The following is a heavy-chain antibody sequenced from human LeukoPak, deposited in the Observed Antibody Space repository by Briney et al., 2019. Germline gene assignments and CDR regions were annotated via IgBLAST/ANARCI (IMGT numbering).Heavy chain of an antibody. D-gene: IGHD2-15*01. J-gene: IGHJ4*02. CDR3: ARTTSGGIWDFDS. V-gene: IGHV4-30-4*01. CDR2: SYNSGST. Sequence: SQTLSLTCTVSGVSISSDDYYWIWIRPPPGEGLDWVVYSYNSGSTYYNSALRSLVTLSVDTSNNLFSLRLSSVTAADTALYYCARTTSGGIWDFDSWGQGTLVTVSS. CDR1: GVSISSDDYY.